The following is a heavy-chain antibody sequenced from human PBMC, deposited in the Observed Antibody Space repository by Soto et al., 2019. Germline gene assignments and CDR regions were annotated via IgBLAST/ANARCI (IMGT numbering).Heavy chain of an antibody. Sequence: SKPLSLTCAISGDSVSSNSAAWSWIRQSPSSGREWQGRTYYRSKWYNDYAVSVKSRITINPDTSKNQFSLQLNSVTPEDTAVYFCAREKVVAGLSEIDVCGQGSLVTVAS. CDR2: TYYRSKWYN. J-gene: IGHJ4*02. CDR1: GDSVSSNSAA. CDR3: AREKVVAGLSEIDV. D-gene: IGHD6-19*01. V-gene: IGHV6-1*01.